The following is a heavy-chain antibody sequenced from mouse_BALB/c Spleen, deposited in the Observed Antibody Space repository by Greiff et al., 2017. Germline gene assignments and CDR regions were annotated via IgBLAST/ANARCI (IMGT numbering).Heavy chain of an antibody. D-gene: IGHD2-14*01. CDR2: ISYDGSN. CDR1: GYSITSGYY. CDR3: AREGISGYRYDVGLDY. Sequence: EVQLVESGPGLVKPSQSLSLTCSVTGYSITSGYYWNWIRQFPGNKLEWMGYISYDGSNNYNPSLKNRISITRDTSKNQFFLKLNSVTTEDTATYYCAREGISGYRYDVGLDYWGQGTSVTVSS. J-gene: IGHJ4*01. V-gene: IGHV3-6*02.